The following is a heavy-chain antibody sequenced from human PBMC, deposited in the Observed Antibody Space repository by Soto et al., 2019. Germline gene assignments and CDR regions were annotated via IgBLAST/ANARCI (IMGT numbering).Heavy chain of an antibody. Sequence: QVQLQESGPGLVKPSQTLSLTCTVSGGSISSGGYYWSWIRQHPGKGLEWIGYIYYSGSTHYNPSIKSRVTISVDTSKNQFSLKLSSVTAADTAVYYCARDGYYGSGSSNWFDPWGQGTLVTVSS. CDR3: ARDGYYGSGSSNWFDP. CDR2: IYYSGST. CDR1: GGSISSGGYY. V-gene: IGHV4-31*03. D-gene: IGHD3-10*01. J-gene: IGHJ5*02.